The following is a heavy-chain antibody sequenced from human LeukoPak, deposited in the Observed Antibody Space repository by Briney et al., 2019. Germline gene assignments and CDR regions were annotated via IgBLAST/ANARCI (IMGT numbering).Heavy chain of an antibody. CDR1: GGSFSGYY. V-gene: IGHV4-34*01. CDR3: ARGYSSGWYHELWVDY. CDR2: INHSGST. J-gene: IGHJ4*02. Sequence: SETLSLTCAVYGGSFSGYYWSWIRQPPGKGLEWIGEINHSGSTNYSPSLKSRVTISVDTSKNQFSLKLSSVTAADTAVYYCARGYSSGWYHELWVDYWGQGALVTVS. D-gene: IGHD6-19*01.